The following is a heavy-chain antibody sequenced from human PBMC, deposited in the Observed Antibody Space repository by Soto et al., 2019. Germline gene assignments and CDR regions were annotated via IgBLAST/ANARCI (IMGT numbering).Heavy chain of an antibody. Sequence: GESLKISCKGSVYSFTSYWISWVRQMPGKGLQWMGRIDPSDSYTNYSPSFQGHVTISADKSISTAYLQWSSLKASDTVMYYCARQEEYSFMLVWGQGNTVTVS. CDR3: ARQEEYSFMLV. CDR2: IDPSDSYT. J-gene: IGHJ6*02. V-gene: IGHV5-10-1*01. CDR1: VYSFTSYW. D-gene: IGHD3-16*01.